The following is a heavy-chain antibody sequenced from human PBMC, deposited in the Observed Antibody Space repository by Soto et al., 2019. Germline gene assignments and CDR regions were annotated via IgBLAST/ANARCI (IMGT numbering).Heavy chain of an antibody. CDR1: GFTFDDYA. V-gene: IGHV3-9*01. J-gene: IGHJ4*02. Sequence: EMQLVESGGGLVQPGRSLRLSCAASGFTFDDYAMHWVRQVPGKGLECVSCISWNGDTIVYADSVKGRFTVSRDNAKTSLYLQIDSLRADDTALYYCAKDSRRGTSGWYCPDHWCQGTLVTVSS. CDR2: ISWNGDTI. D-gene: IGHD6-19*01. CDR3: AKDSRRGTSGWYCPDH.